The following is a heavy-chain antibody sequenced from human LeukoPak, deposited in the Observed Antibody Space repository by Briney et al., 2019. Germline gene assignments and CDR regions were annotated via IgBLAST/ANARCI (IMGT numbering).Heavy chain of an antibody. Sequence: GGSLRLSCAASGFTVSSNYMNWVRQAPGKGLEWVSSISSSSSYIYYADSVKGRFTISRDDAKHSLYLQMDSLRAEDTAVYYCARKLRATVTAYFSDFDYWGQGTLVTVSS. D-gene: IGHD2-21*02. V-gene: IGHV3-21*01. CDR3: ARKLRATVTAYFSDFDY. J-gene: IGHJ4*02. CDR2: ISSSSSYI. CDR1: GFTVSSNY.